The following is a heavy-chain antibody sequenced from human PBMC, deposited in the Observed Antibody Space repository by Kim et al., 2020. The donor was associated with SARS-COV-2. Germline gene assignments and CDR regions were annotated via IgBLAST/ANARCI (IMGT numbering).Heavy chain of an antibody. CDR2: ISYDGSNK. CDR1: GFTFSSYG. Sequence: GGSLRLSCAASGFTFSSYGMHWVRQAPGKGLEWVAVISYDGSNKYYADSVKGRFTISRDNSKNTLYLQMNSLRAEDTAVYYCAREYVVGPAAILYYGMDVGGQGPTDSVSS. CDR3: AREYVVGPAAILYYGMDV. J-gene: IGHJ6*01. D-gene: IGHD2-2*01. V-gene: IGHV3-30*03.